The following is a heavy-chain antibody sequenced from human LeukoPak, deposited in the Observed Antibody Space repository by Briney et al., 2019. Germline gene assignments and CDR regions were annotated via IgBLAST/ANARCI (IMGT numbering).Heavy chain of an antibody. J-gene: IGHJ4*02. D-gene: IGHD3-9*01. CDR2: VNESGGT. V-gene: IGHV4-34*01. CDR1: GLSLNGHY. CDR3: ARTYYDILAGYWERYYFDY. Sequence: SETLSLTCAVYGLSLNGHYWSWIRQPPGKGREWIGEVNESGGTKFNPSLKSRATISADKSKNQFSLKLSSVTAADTAVYYCARTYYDILAGYWERYYFDYWGQGTLVTVSS.